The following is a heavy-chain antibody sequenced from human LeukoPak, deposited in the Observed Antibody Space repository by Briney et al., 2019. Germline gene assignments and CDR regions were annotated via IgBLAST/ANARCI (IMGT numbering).Heavy chain of an antibody. CDR2: ISYNGRNE. CDR3: ANGPMITFGGLTEREFDY. J-gene: IGHJ4*02. D-gene: IGHD3-16*01. V-gene: IGHV3-30*18. Sequence: GRSLRLSCAASGFTFSSYGMHWVRQAPGKGLEWVAFISYNGRNEYYADSVKGRFSVSRDITKNTLYLQMDSLRTEDTAVYYCANGPMITFGGLTEREFDYWGQGTLVTVSS. CDR1: GFTFSSYG.